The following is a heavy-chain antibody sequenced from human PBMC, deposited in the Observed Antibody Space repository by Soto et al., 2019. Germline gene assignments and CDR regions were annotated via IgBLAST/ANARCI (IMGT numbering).Heavy chain of an antibody. J-gene: IGHJ4*02. CDR1: GFTFSTYR. D-gene: IGHD3-10*01. CDR2: ISSGSSYI. V-gene: IGHV3-21*01. Sequence: GSLRLSCAASGFTFSTYRMNWVRQAPGKGLEWVSYISSGSSYIYYADSVKGRFTISRDNAKNSLYLQMNSLRAEDTAVYYCARDQSSGSYNFDYWGPGTLVTVSS. CDR3: ARDQSSGSYNFDY.